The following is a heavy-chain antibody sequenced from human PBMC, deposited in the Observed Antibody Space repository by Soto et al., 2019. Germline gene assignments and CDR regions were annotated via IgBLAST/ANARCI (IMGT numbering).Heavy chain of an antibody. CDR1: GYTFTGYY. CDR2: INPNSGGT. V-gene: IGHV1-2*04. D-gene: IGHD2-15*01. CDR3: ARDACSGGSCYGYYGMDV. Sequence: ASVKVSCKASGYTFTGYYMHWVRQAPGQGLEWMGWINPNSGGTNYAQKFQGWVTMTRDTSISTAYMELSRLRSDDTAVYYRARDACSGGSCYGYYGMDVWGQGTTVTVSS. J-gene: IGHJ6*02.